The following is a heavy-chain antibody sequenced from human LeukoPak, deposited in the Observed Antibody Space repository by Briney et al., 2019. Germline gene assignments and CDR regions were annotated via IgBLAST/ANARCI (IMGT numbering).Heavy chain of an antibody. V-gene: IGHV4-61*01. Sequence: PSETLSLTCTVSGGSVSSGSYYWGWIRQPPGKGLEWIGYIYYSGSTNYNPSLKSRVTISVDTSKNQFSLKLSSVTAADTAVYYCARDLRSGSSDYWGQGTLVTVSS. CDR3: ARDLRSGSSDY. J-gene: IGHJ4*02. D-gene: IGHD1-26*01. CDR2: IYYSGST. CDR1: GGSVSSGSYY.